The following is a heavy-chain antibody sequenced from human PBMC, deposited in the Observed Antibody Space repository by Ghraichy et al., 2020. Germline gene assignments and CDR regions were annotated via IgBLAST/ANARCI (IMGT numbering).Heavy chain of an antibody. V-gene: IGHV1-8*01. J-gene: IGHJ5*02. CDR1: GYTFTSYD. D-gene: IGHD3-3*01. CDR2: MNPNSGNT. CDR3: ARSRTKKTYYDFWSGYFRDWFDP. Sequence: ASVKVSCKASGYTFTSYDINWVRQATGQGLEWMGWMNPNSGNTGYAQKFQGRVTMTRNTSISTAYMELSSLRSEDTAVYYCARSRTKKTYYDFWSGYFRDWFDPWGQGTLVTVSS.